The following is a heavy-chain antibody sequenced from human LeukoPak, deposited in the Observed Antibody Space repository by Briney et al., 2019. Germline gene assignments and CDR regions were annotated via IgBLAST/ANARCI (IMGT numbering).Heavy chain of an antibody. J-gene: IGHJ4*02. CDR3: TKGQRANSGYFYFDC. Sequence: PGGSLRLSCAASGFTFSSYAMRWVRQVPGKGLERVSAIGTGGSTYYADSVKGRFTISRDNSMDTLYLQMNNLRVEDTAIYYCTKGQRANSGYFYFDCWGQGTLVTVSS. CDR1: GFTFSSYA. V-gene: IGHV3-23*01. D-gene: IGHD3-22*01. CDR2: IGTGGST.